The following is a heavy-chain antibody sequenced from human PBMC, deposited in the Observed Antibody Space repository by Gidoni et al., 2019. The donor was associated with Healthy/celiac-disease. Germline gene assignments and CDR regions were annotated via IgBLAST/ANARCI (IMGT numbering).Heavy chain of an antibody. CDR2: IKSKTDGGTT. CDR1: GFTFSNAW. D-gene: IGHD5-18*01. Sequence: EVQLVESGGGLVKPGGSLRLSCAASGFTFSNAWMSWFCQAPGKGLEWVGRIKSKTDGGTTDYAAPVKGRFTISRDDSKNTLYLQMNSLKTEDTAVYYCTTGGYSYGSFDYWGQGTLVTVSS. CDR3: TTGGYSYGSFDY. V-gene: IGHV3-15*01. J-gene: IGHJ4*02.